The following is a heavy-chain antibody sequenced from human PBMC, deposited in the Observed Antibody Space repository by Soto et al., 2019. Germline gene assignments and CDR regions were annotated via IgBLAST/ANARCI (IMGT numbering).Heavy chain of an antibody. J-gene: IGHJ2*01. V-gene: IGHV4-59*03. D-gene: IGHD2-21*02. CDR3: ARGPSFVVVTATSGGDWYFDL. CDR2: FHSSGST. CDR1: GGSIGNSF. Sequence: QVQLQASGSRLVKPSETLSLTYTVSGGSIGNSFWSWIRQSPGEGLEWIAYFHSSGSTNYNPSLKSRVTVSVDTSKNQFSLNLTSVTATDTAVYFCARGPSFVVVTATSGGDWYFDLWGRGTLVTVSS.